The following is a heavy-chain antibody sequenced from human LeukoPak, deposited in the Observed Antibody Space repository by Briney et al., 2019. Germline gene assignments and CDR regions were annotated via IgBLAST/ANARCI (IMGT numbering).Heavy chain of an antibody. Sequence: GGSLRLSCAASGFTFDDYGMSWVRQAPGKGLEWVATIKQDGSEKYYVDSVKGRFTISTDNAKNSLYLQLSSLRAEDTAVYYCVRTTYGDYWGQGTLVTVSS. CDR3: VRTTYGDY. CDR2: IKQDGSEK. CDR1: GFTFDDYG. V-gene: IGHV3-7*02. D-gene: IGHD1-1*01. J-gene: IGHJ4*02.